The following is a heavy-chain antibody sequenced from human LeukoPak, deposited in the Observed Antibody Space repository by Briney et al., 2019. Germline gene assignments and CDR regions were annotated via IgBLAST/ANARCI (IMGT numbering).Heavy chain of an antibody. CDR3: ASGAFLRELFN. CDR1: GGSISSGGYY. Sequence: SQTLSLTCTVSGGSISSGGYYWSWIRRHPGKGLEWIGCIYNSGSTYYHRSLKSRVTIAVDTSKNQYTLKLSAVTAADTAVCYRASGAFLRELFNWGQGTLVTVSS. D-gene: IGHD3-10*01. CDR2: IYNSGST. V-gene: IGHV4-31*03. J-gene: IGHJ4*02.